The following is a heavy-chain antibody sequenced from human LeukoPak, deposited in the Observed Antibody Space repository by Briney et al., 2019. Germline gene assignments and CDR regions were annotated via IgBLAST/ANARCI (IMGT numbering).Heavy chain of an antibody. CDR2: ISSSSSYI. CDR1: GFTFSSYS. V-gene: IGHV3-21*01. J-gene: IGHJ4*02. Sequence: PGGSLRLSCAASGFTFSSYSMNWVRQAPGKGLGWVSSISSSSSYIYYADSVKGRFTISRDNAKNSLYLQMNSLRAEDTAVYYCARDRWGPVTTSDYWGQGTLVTVSS. CDR3: ARDRWGPVTTSDY. D-gene: IGHD4-17*01.